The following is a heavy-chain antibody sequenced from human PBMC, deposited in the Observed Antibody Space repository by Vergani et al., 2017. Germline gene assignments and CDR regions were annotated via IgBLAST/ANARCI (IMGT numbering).Heavy chain of an antibody. V-gene: IGHV3-48*03. CDR3: ARDPEKYCCGDCYPTRPGAFDV. Sequence: EVQLVESGGGLVQPGGSLRLSCAASGFTFSSYEMNWVRQAPGKGLEWVSYISSSGSTIYYADSVKGRFTISRDNAKKSLYLQMNSLRAEDTAVYYCARDPEKYCCGDCYPTRPGAFDVWGQATMVTVSS. J-gene: IGHJ3*01. CDR1: GFTFSSYE. CDR2: ISSSGSTI. D-gene: IGHD2-21*02.